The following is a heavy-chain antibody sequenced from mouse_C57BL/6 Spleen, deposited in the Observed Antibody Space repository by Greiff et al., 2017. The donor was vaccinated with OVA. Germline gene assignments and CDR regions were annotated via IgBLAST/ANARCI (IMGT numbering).Heavy chain of an antibody. CDR3: ARRRGYGY. CDR2: ILPGSGST. V-gene: IGHV1-9*01. Sequence: QVQLQQSGAELMKPGASVKLSCKATGYTFTGYWIAWVKQRPGHGLEWIGEILPGSGSTNYTEKFKGKATFTADTSSNTAYMQLSSLTTEDSAISYCARRRGYGYWGQGTTLTVSS. J-gene: IGHJ2*01. D-gene: IGHD2-10*02. CDR1: GYTFTGYW.